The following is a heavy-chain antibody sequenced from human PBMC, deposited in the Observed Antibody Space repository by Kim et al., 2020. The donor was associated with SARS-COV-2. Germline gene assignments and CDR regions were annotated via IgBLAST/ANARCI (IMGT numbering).Heavy chain of an antibody. CDR3: AKDLNPSFDP. Sequence: YYADPVKGRFTISRDNSKNTLFLQMNSLRAGDTAIYYCAKDLNPSFDPGGPGTLVTVAS. J-gene: IGHJ5*02. D-gene: IGHD3-10*01. V-gene: IGHV3-23*01.